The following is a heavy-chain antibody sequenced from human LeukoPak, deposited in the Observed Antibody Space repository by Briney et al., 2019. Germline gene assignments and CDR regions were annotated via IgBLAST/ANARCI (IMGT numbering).Heavy chain of an antibody. D-gene: IGHD6-19*01. CDR2: IYYSGST. CDR3: ARHGSGWYEYYFDY. CDR1: GGSVSSSSYY. V-gene: IGHV4-39*01. Sequence: SETLSLTCTVSGGSVSSSSYYWGWIRQPPGKGLEWIGSIYYSGSTYYNPSLKSRVTISVDTSKNQFSLKLSSVTAADTAVYYCARHGSGWYEYYFDYWGQGTLVTVSS. J-gene: IGHJ4*02.